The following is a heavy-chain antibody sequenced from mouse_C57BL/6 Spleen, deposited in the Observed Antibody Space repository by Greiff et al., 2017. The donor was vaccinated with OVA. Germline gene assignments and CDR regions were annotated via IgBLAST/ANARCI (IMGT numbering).Heavy chain of an antibody. J-gene: IGHJ1*03. D-gene: IGHD2-2*01. V-gene: IGHV5-12*01. CDR2: ISNGGGST. Sequence: EVQGVESGGGLVQPGGSLKLSCVASGFTFSDYYMYWVRQTPEKRLEWVAYISNGGGSTYYPDTVKGRFTMSRDNAKNTLYLQMRRLKSEDTAMYYCARGGGYNWYFDVWGTGTTVTVSS. CDR1: GFTFSDYY. CDR3: ARGGGYNWYFDV.